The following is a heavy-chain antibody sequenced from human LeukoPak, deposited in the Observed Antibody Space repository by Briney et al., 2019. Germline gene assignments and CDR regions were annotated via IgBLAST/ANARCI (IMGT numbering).Heavy chain of an antibody. V-gene: IGHV1-69*04. CDR2: IIPILGIA. Sequence: SVKVSCKASGGTFSSYAISWVRQAPGQGLEWMGRIIPILGIANYAQKFQGRVTITADKSTSTAYMELSSLRSEDTAVHYCARGSMTTVVTENWFDPWGQGTLVTVSS. CDR1: GGTFSSYA. D-gene: IGHD4-23*01. J-gene: IGHJ5*02. CDR3: ARGSMTTVVTENWFDP.